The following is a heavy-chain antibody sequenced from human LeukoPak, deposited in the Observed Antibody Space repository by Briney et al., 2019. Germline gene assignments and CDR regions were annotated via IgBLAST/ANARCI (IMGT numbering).Heavy chain of an antibody. CDR1: GFTFSSYS. Sequence: GGSLRLSCAASGFTFSSYSMNWVRQAPGKGLEWVSAISGSGDSTSYAFSMKGRFTISRDNSKNTLYLQVNSLRADDTAIYYCAKDVTSTTATLFDYWGQGTLVTVSS. D-gene: IGHD1-1*01. V-gene: IGHV3-23*01. J-gene: IGHJ4*02. CDR3: AKDVTSTTATLFDY. CDR2: ISGSGDST.